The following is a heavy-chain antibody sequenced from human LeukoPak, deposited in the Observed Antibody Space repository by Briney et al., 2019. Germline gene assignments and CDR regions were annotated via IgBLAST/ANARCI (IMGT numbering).Heavy chain of an antibody. CDR3: AKGPRFWSGYYTPEYYFDY. CDR1: GFTFSSYG. J-gene: IGHJ4*02. D-gene: IGHD3-3*01. Sequence: PGGSLRLSCAASGFTFSSYGMHWVRQAPGKGLEWVAVIWYDGSNKYYADSVKGRFTISRDNSKNTLYLQMNSLRAEDTAVYYCAKGPRFWSGYYTPEYYFDYGGQGTLVTVSS. CDR2: IWYDGSNK. V-gene: IGHV3-33*06.